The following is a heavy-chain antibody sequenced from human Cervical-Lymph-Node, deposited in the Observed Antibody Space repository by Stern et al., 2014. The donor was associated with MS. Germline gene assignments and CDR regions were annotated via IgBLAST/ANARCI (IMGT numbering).Heavy chain of an antibody. Sequence: QITLKESGPTLVKPTQTLTLTCTFSGFSLSTIGVGVGWIRQSPGKAPEWLALIYWDGDERYSPSLKSRLTITRDTSKSQVVLTLTNMDPVDTATYYCAHVSAWRTGVDYWGQGALVPVSS. J-gene: IGHJ4*02. D-gene: IGHD6-19*01. CDR1: GFSLSTIGVG. CDR3: AHVSAWRTGVDY. CDR2: IYWDGDE. V-gene: IGHV2-5*02.